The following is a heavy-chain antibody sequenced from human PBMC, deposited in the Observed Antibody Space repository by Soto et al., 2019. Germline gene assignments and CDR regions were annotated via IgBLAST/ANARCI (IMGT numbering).Heavy chain of an antibody. D-gene: IGHD2-21*02. CDR1: GYTFTSYG. Sequence: SVKVSCKASGYTFTSYGISWVRQAPGQGLEWMGWISAYNGNTNYAQKLQGRVTMTTDTSTSTAYMELRSLRSDDTAVYYCARVLPAYCGGDCYSQNYFDYWGQGTLVTVSS. CDR3: ARVLPAYCGGDCYSQNYFDY. CDR2: ISAYNGNT. V-gene: IGHV1-18*01. J-gene: IGHJ4*02.